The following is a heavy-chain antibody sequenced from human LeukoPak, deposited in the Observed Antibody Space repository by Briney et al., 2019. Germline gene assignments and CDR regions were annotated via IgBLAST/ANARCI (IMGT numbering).Heavy chain of an antibody. V-gene: IGHV3-23*01. Sequence: GGSLRLSCAASGFTFSTYAMSWVRQAPGKGLEWVSGTIGSGGSTYYADSVKGRFTISRDNSKNTLYLQMNSLRAEDTAVYYCARGYDSRALGTFDIWGQGTVVTVSS. CDR3: ARGYDSRALGTFDI. CDR2: TIGSGGST. D-gene: IGHD3-22*01. J-gene: IGHJ3*02. CDR1: GFTFSTYA.